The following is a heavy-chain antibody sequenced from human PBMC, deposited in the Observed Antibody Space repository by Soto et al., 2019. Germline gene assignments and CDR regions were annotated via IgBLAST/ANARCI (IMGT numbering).Heavy chain of an antibody. CDR2: SIPIFRTA. D-gene: IGHD6-19*01. CDR1: GGTFSSYA. Sequence: QVQLVQSGAEVKKPGSSVKVSCKASGGTFSSYAISWVRQAPGQGLEWMGGSIPIFRTANYAQKFQGRVTITADKSTSTAYMELSSLRSEDTAVYYCAREGSSGWDDGFGYFDYWGQGTLVTVSS. CDR3: AREGSSGWDDGFGYFDY. J-gene: IGHJ4*02. V-gene: IGHV1-69*06.